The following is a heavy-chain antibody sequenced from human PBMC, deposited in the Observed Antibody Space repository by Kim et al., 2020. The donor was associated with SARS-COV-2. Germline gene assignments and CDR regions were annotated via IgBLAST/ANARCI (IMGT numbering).Heavy chain of an antibody. J-gene: IGHJ4*02. CDR3: ARSYSSSSSYYFDY. V-gene: IGHV4-59*01. Sequence: NPSLKIRVTISVDTSKNQFSLKLSSVTAADTAVYYCARSYSSSSSYYFDYWGQGTLVTVSS. D-gene: IGHD6-6*01.